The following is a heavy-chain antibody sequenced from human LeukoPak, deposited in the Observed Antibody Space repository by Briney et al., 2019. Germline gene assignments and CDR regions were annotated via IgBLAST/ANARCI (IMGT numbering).Heavy chain of an antibody. V-gene: IGHV3-30-3*01. CDR2: ISYDGSNK. CDR1: GFTFSSYA. Sequence: QSGGSLRLSCAASGFTFSSYAMHWVRQAPGKGLEWVAVISYDGSNKYYADSVKGRFTISRDNSKNTLYLQMNSLRAEDTAIYYCARSLPYGTTWYGRSDFWGQGTLVTVSS. D-gene: IGHD6-13*01. J-gene: IGHJ4*02. CDR3: ARSLPYGTTWYGRSDF.